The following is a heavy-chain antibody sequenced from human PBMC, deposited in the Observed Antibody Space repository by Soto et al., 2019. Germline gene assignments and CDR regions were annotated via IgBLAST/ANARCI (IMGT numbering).Heavy chain of an antibody. CDR1: GFTFSDYH. Sequence: EMQLVESGGGLVQPGGSLRLSCAASGFTFSDYHMEWVRQAPGKGLEWIGRARNDPRARTTQHAASVRGRFITSRDDSESSLYLQMNSLKTEDTAVYYCVGSLQYWGQGTLVTVSS. J-gene: IGHJ4*02. CDR3: VGSLQY. CDR2: ARNDPRARTT. D-gene: IGHD6-13*01. V-gene: IGHV3-72*01.